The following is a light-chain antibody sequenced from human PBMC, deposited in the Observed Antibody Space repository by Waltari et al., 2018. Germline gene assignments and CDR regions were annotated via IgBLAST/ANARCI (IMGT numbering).Light chain of an antibody. CDR3: QTWGPGIRV. J-gene: IGLJ1*01. Sequence: HLVLTQSPSAYAPLGAPVLLTCILDCAHRYYAIARHQQHPQKRRRSVMKVNNDGTHVRGAGTPDRFAGSASAPERYLTISSLQSEDEADYCGQTWGPGIRVFGTGTKVTV. CDR1: CAHRYYA. CDR2: VNNDGTH. V-gene: IGLV4-69*01.